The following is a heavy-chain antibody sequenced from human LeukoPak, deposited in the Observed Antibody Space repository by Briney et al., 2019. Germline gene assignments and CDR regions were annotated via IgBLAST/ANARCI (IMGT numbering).Heavy chain of an antibody. D-gene: IGHD2/OR15-2a*01. J-gene: IGHJ6*02. Sequence: SETLSLTCSVSGGSITDHYWSWIRQPPGKGLEWIAHIYYTGSTSYSPSLKGRVTVSVDTSRIQFSLKLSSVTAADTAVYFCARRIGFDYGMDVWGQGTTVTVSS. CDR2: IYYTGST. V-gene: IGHV4-59*11. CDR1: GGSITDHY. CDR3: ARRIGFDYGMDV.